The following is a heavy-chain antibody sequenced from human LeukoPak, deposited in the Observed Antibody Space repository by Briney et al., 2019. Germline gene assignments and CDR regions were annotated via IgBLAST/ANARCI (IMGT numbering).Heavy chain of an antibody. CDR2: ISGSGGST. Sequence: PGGSLRLSCAASGFTFSSYAMSWVRQAPGKGLEWVSAISGSGGSTYYADSVKGRFTISRDNSKNTLYLQVNSLRAEDTAVYYCAKRLAVGGDFDYWGQGTLVTVSS. V-gene: IGHV3-23*01. D-gene: IGHD3-10*01. CDR3: AKRLAVGGDFDY. CDR1: GFTFSSYA. J-gene: IGHJ4*02.